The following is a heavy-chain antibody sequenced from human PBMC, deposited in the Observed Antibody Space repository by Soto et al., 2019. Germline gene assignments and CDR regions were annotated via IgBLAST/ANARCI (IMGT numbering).Heavy chain of an antibody. D-gene: IGHD3-10*01. Sequence: ESGGGLVKPGGSLRLSCAASGFTFSSYSMNWVRQAPGKGLEWVSSISSSGSTIYYADSVKGRFTISRDNAKNSLYLQMNSLRAEDTAVYYCARDRPNYYGSGSYWKFDYWGQGTLVTVSS. CDR1: GFTFSSYS. CDR2: ISSSGSTI. CDR3: ARDRPNYYGSGSYWKFDY. V-gene: IGHV3-21*04. J-gene: IGHJ4*02.